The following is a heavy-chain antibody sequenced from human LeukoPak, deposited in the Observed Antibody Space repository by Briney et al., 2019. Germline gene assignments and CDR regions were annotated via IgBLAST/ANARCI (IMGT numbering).Heavy chain of an antibody. CDR3: ARDEFRSGYVSRRYHYYYMDV. CDR1: GGTISSYY. D-gene: IGHD5-12*01. Sequence: SETLPLTCTVSGGTISSYYWSWIRQPPGKGLEWIGYIYYSGSTNYNPSLKSRVTISVDTSKNQFSLKLSSVTAADTAVYYCARDEFRSGYVSRRYHYYYMDVWGKGTTVTVSS. J-gene: IGHJ6*03. CDR2: IYYSGST. V-gene: IGHV4-59*01.